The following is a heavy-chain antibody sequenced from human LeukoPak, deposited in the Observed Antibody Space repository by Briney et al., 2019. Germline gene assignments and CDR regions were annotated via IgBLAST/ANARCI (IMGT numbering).Heavy chain of an antibody. CDR2: ISGSGGST. J-gene: IGHJ4*02. D-gene: IGHD3-22*01. Sequence: PGGSLRLSCAASGFTFSSYAMSWVRQAPGKGLEWVSAISGSGGSTYYADSVKGRFTISRDNSKNMLYLQMNSLRAEDTAVYYCAKVGPSYYYDSSGYQDYWGQGTLVTVSS. V-gene: IGHV3-23*01. CDR3: AKVGPSYYYDSSGYQDY. CDR1: GFTFSSYA.